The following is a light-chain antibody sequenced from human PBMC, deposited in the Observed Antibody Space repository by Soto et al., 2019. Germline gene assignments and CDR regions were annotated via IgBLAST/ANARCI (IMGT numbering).Light chain of an antibody. Sequence: QAVVTQEPSFSVSPGGTVTLTCGLSSGSVSTNYYPSWYQQTPCQAPRALIYNTDIRSSGVPDRFSGSILGNKAALTITGAQADDESDYYCVLYMGSGISVFGGGTKLTVL. CDR1: SGSVSTNYY. V-gene: IGLV8-61*01. CDR2: NTD. CDR3: VLYMGSGISV. J-gene: IGLJ2*01.